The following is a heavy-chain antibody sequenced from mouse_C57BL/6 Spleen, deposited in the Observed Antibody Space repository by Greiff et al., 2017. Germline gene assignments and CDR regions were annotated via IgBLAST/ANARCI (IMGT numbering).Heavy chain of an antibody. V-gene: IGHV5-16*01. CDR3: ARDNHYGYDGGYFDF. Sequence: EVKVVESEGGLVQPGSSMKLSCTASGFTFSDYYMAWVRQVPEKGLEWVANINYDGSSTYYLDSLKSRFIISRDNAKNILYLQMSSLKSEDTATYYCARDNHYGYDGGYFDFWGTGTTVTVSS. CDR2: INYDGSST. J-gene: IGHJ1*03. CDR1: GFTFSDYY. D-gene: IGHD2-2*01.